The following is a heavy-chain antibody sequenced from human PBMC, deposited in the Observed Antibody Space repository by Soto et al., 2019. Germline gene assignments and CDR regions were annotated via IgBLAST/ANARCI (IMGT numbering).Heavy chain of an antibody. D-gene: IGHD6-13*01. V-gene: IGHV5-10-1*01. J-gene: IGHJ5*02. CDR1: GYSFTSYW. Sequence: GESLKISCNGSGYSFTSYWISWVRQMPGKGLEWMGRIDPSDSYTNYSPSFQGHVTISADKSISTAYLQWSSLKAPDTAMYYCARGRLQQLPSYNWFDPWGQGTLVTVSS. CDR3: ARGRLQQLPSYNWFDP. CDR2: IDPSDSYT.